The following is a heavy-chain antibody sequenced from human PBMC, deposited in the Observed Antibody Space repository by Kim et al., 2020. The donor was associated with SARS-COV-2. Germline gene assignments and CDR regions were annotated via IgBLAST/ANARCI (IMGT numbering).Heavy chain of an antibody. J-gene: IGHJ5*02. V-gene: IGHV3-74*01. CDR1: GFTFSSYW. CDR3: ARDPASYYDILTGYYTEGFFDP. Sequence: GGSLRLSCAASGFTFSSYWMHWVRQAPGKGLVWVSRINSDGSSTSYADSVKGRFTISRDNAKNTLYLQMNSLRAEDTAVYYCARDPASYYDILTGYYTEGFFDPWGQGTLVTVSS. D-gene: IGHD3-9*01. CDR2: INSDGSST.